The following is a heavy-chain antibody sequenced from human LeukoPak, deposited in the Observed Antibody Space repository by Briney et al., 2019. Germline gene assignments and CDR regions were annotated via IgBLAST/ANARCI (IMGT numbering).Heavy chain of an antibody. CDR3: ARGPNSNWSGLDF. Sequence: PGGSLRLSCTASGFSFSGHWMHWARQLPGKGLVWVSRISPTGSTTSYADSVKGRFTVSRDNAKNTLYLQMNNLRAEDTAVYYCARGPNSNWSGLDFWGQGPCSPSPQ. CDR1: GFSFSGHW. CDR2: ISPTGSTT. D-gene: IGHD6-6*01. V-gene: IGHV3-74*01. J-gene: IGHJ4*02.